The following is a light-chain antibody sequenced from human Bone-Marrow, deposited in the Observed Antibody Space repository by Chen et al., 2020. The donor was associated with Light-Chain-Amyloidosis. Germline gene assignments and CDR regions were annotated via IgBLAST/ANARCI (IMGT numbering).Light chain of an antibody. CDR1: SSDVGGDNH. CDR3: SSYTITNTLV. J-gene: IGLJ1*01. V-gene: IGLV2-14*01. CDR2: EVT. Sequence: QSALTHPASVSGSPGQAIPIPSTGTSSDVGGDNHVSWYQQHPDKAPKLMIYEVTNRPSWVPDRFSGSKSDNTASLTISGLQTEDEADYFCSSYTITNTLVFGSGTRVTV.